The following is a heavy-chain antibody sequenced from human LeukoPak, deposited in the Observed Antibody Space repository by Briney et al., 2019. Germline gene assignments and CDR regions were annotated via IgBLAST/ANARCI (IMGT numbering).Heavy chain of an antibody. CDR2: ISGSGGST. V-gene: IGHV3-23*01. D-gene: IGHD6-19*01. CDR3: ARISSGWYYFDY. CDR1: GFTFSHYN. Sequence: GGSLRLSCAASGFTFSHYNMNWVRQAPGKGLEWVSAISGSGGSTYHADSVKGRFTISRDNSKNTLYLQMNSLRAEDTAVYYCARISSGWYYFDYWGQGTLVTVSS. J-gene: IGHJ4*02.